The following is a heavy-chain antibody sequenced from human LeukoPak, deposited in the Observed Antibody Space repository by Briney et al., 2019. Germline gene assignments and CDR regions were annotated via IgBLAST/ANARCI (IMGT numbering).Heavy chain of an antibody. Sequence: ASVKVSCKASGYTFTGYYMHWVRQAPGQGLEWMGWISAYNGNTNYAQKLQGRVTMTTDTSTSTAYMELRSLRSDDTAVYYCARVLVGPYYYGSGSSRYYFDYWGQGTLVTVSS. V-gene: IGHV1-18*04. J-gene: IGHJ4*02. CDR3: ARVLVGPYYYGSGSSRYYFDY. CDR1: GYTFTGYY. CDR2: ISAYNGNT. D-gene: IGHD3-10*01.